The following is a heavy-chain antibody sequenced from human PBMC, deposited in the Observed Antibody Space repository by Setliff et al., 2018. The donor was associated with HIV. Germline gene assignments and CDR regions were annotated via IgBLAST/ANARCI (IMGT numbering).Heavy chain of an antibody. CDR1: GYTFTSYY. CDR3: ASPTAIPH. Sequence: GASVKVSCKASGYTFTSYYMHWVRQAPGQGLEWMGMVYPSDGSTSYAQKFQGRVTMTRDTSASTAYMELSSLRPEDTAVYYCASPTAIPHWGQGTLVTVSS. CDR2: VYPSDGST. V-gene: IGHV1-46*01. D-gene: IGHD2-21*02. J-gene: IGHJ4*02.